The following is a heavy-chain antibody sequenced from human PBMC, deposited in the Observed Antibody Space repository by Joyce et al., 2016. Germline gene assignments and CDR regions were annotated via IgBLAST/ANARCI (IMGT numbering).Heavy chain of an antibody. V-gene: IGHV3-21*01. J-gene: IGHJ4*02. CDR1: GFTFSSYS. D-gene: IGHD2-8*01. CDR2: LSSSSSYI. CDR3: ARSSYTNGIFDY. Sequence: EVQLVESGGGLVKPGGSLRLSCAASGFTFSSYSMSWVRQAPGKGLEWFSSLSSSSSYIKYTDSVKGRFTISRDNAKNSLYLQMNSLRVEDTAVYYCARSSYTNGIFDYLGQGTLVTVSS.